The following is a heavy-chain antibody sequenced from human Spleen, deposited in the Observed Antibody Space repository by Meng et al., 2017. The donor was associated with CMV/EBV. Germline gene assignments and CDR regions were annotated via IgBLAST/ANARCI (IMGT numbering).Heavy chain of an antibody. J-gene: IGHJ4*02. CDR1: GFTFRTYG. V-gene: IGHV3-30*19. CDR2: ISHDASSK. Sequence: GGSLRLSCTASGFTFRTYGMHWLRQTPGKGLELVAFISHDASSKYYADSVKGRFTIYRDNSKTMLHLRLNSLTADDTAVYYCAREASGGYSDYWGRGTLVTVSS. CDR3: AREASGGYSDY. D-gene: IGHD3-10*01.